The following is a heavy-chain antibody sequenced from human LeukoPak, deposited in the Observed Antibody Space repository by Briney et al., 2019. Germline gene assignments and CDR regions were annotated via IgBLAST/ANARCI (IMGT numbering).Heavy chain of an antibody. V-gene: IGHV3-30-3*01. J-gene: IGHJ4*02. CDR3: AKDNSHWLFDY. CDR1: GFSFSSTS. D-gene: IGHD1-1*01. Sequence: GGSLRLSCAASGFSFSSTSMHWVRQAPGKGLEWVAVISSTGNIKNFADSVKDRFTISRDNSKNTLYLQMNTLRAEDTSFYYCAKDNSHWLFDYWGRGTLVTVSS. CDR2: ISSTGNIK.